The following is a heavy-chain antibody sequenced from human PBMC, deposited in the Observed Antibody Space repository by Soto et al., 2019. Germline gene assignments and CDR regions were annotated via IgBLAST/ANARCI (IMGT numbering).Heavy chain of an antibody. CDR1: GDSVSSNSAA. CDR2: TYYRSKWYN. CDR3: ARLAGCSSTSCPIIYSDY. Sequence: SQTLSLTCAISGDSVSSNSAAWNWIRQSPSRGLEWLGRTYYRSKWYNDYAVSVKSRITINPDTSKNQFSLQLNSVTAADTAVYYCARLAGCSSTSCPIIYSDYWGQGTLVTVSS. J-gene: IGHJ4*02. D-gene: IGHD2-2*01. V-gene: IGHV6-1*01.